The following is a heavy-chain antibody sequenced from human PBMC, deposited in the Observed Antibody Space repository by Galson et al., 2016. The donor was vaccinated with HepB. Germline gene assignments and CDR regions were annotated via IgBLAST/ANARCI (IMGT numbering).Heavy chain of an antibody. CDR2: ISDNDAPK. D-gene: IGHD3-10*01. CDR3: VRDHRVFGMDV. CDR1: GFTFSDHY. J-gene: IGHJ6*02. Sequence: SLRLSCAASGFTFSDHYMSWIRQAPGKGLEWVSYISDNDAPKYYADSVKGRFTISRDNAKNSLCLQMNSLRAEDTAAYFCVRDHRVFGMDVWGQGTTVIVSS. V-gene: IGHV3-11*04.